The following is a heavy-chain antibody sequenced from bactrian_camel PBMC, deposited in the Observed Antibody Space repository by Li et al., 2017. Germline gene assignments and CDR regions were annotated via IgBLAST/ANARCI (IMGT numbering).Heavy chain of an antibody. V-gene: IGHV3S54*01. CDR3: ATYILGAAYKY. J-gene: IGHJ4*01. CDR1: GLSGSIYC. D-gene: IGHD1*01. CDR2: IGTDDGRT. Sequence: HVQLVESGGGSVQAGGSLRLSCAAPGLSGSIYCMGWFRQAPGKDREAVAAIGTDDGRTYYADSVKGRFTISRDNAKNTLYLQMNSLKTEDTAVYYCATYILGAAYKYWGQGTQVTVS.